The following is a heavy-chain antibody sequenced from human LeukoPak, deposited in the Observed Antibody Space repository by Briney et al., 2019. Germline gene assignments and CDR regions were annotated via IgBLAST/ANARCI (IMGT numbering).Heavy chain of an antibody. V-gene: IGHV3-30-3*01. CDR2: MSFDGDSE. D-gene: IGHD3-22*01. CDR3: AREIYDSSGYYYYYYYMDV. Sequence: SGGSLRLSCAASGFTFSTYPMHWVRQAPGKGLEWVAVMSFDGDSEYYSDSVRGRFTVSRDNAKNTLYLQMNSLRAEDTAVYYCAREIYDSSGYYYYYYYMDVWGKGTTVTVSS. CDR1: GFTFSTYP. J-gene: IGHJ6*03.